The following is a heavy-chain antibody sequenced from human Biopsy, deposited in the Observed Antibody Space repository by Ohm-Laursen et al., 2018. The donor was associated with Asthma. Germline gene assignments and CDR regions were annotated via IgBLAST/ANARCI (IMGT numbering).Heavy chain of an antibody. Sequence: SVKVSCKTSGFTFYNSAVQWARQARGQGLGWLGMIAVFRGKTIYAQSFQYRVTFPRDLSTGTASMELSSLRTEDTAVYYFAAATVIVSAAVAGYHYYYNMDVWGQGTTVIVSS. CDR1: GFTFYNSA. CDR2: IAVFRGKT. V-gene: IGHV1-58*01. J-gene: IGHJ6*02. D-gene: IGHD3-22*01. CDR3: AAATVIVSAAVAGYHYYYNMDV.